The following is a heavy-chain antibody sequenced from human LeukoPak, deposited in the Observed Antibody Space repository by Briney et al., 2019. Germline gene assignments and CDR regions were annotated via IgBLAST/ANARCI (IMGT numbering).Heavy chain of an antibody. Sequence: ASVKVSCKASGGTFSSYAISWVRQAPGQGLEWMGRIIPILGIANYAQKFQGRVTITADRSTSTAYMELSSLRSEDTAVYYCARSAVDIVVVVAENAFDYWGQGTLVTVSS. CDR1: GGTFSSYA. J-gene: IGHJ4*02. D-gene: IGHD2-15*01. V-gene: IGHV1-69*04. CDR3: ARSAVDIVVVVAENAFDY. CDR2: IIPILGIA.